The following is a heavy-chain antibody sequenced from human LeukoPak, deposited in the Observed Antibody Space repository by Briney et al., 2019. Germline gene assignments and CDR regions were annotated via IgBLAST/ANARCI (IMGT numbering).Heavy chain of an antibody. Sequence: PSQTLSLTCTVSGGSISSGDYYWSWIRQPPGKGLEWIGYIYYSGSTYYNPSLKSRVTISVDTSKNQFSLKLSSVTAADTAVYCCPRVDDSSGYYCLFDYWGQGTLVTVSS. CDR2: IYYSGST. J-gene: IGHJ4*02. CDR1: GGSISSGDYY. D-gene: IGHD3-22*01. CDR3: PRVDDSSGYYCLFDY. V-gene: IGHV4-30-4*08.